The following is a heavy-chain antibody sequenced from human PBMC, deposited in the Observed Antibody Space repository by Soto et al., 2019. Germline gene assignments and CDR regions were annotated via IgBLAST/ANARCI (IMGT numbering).Heavy chain of an antibody. CDR2: ISGSDGIT. CDR1: GFTFSSYA. J-gene: IGHJ6*03. Sequence: GGSLRLSCAASGFTFSSYAMSWVRQAPGKGLQWVSSISGSDGITYYADSVKGRFTISRDNSKNTLYLQLNSLRAEDTAVYYCAKVFRPTPVYCYYKDVWGKGTTVTVSS. CDR3: AKVFRPTPVYCYYKDV. V-gene: IGHV3-23*01. D-gene: IGHD3-9*01.